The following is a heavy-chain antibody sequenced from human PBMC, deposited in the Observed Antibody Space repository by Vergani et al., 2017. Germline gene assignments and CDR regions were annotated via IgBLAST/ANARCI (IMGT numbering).Heavy chain of an antibody. CDR2: IYYSGST. CDR1: GGSISSGDYY. V-gene: IGHV4-30-4*08. CDR3: ARVGVVRGVSYYYYYYCMDV. J-gene: IGHJ6*02. D-gene: IGHD3-10*01. Sequence: QVQLQESGPGLVKPSQTLSLTCTVSGGSISSGDYYWSWIRQPPGKGLEWIGYIYYSGSTYYNPSLKSRVTISVDTSKNQFSLKLSSVTAADTAVYYCARVGVVRGVSYYYYYYCMDVWGQGTTVTVSS.